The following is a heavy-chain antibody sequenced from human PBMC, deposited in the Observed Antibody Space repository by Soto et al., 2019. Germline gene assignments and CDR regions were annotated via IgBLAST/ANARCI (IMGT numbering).Heavy chain of an antibody. J-gene: IGHJ6*02. CDR3: VRDLLANGFGELFSYYYGMDV. V-gene: IGHV3-21*01. Sequence: GGSLRLSCAASGFTFPSYRMNWVRQAQGKGLEWVSSISSSTTYIYYADSVKGRFTISRDNANNSLYLQMDSLRAEDTAVYYCVRDLLANGFGELFSYYYGMDVWGQGTTVTVSS. D-gene: IGHD3-10*01. CDR2: ISSSTTYI. CDR1: GFTFPSYR.